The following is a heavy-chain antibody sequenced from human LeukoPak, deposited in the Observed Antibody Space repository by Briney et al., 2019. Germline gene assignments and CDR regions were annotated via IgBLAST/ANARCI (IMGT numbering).Heavy chain of an antibody. V-gene: IGHV3-74*01. D-gene: IGHD5/OR15-5a*01. Sequence: GGSLRLSCAASGFTFSSYWMRWVLQAPGKGLVWVSRINSDGSSTSYADSVKGRFTVSRDNAKNTLYLQMNSLRAEDTAVYYCASLSPDDFDYWGQGTLVTVSS. CDR2: INSDGSST. J-gene: IGHJ4*02. CDR3: ASLSPDDFDY. CDR1: GFTFSSYW.